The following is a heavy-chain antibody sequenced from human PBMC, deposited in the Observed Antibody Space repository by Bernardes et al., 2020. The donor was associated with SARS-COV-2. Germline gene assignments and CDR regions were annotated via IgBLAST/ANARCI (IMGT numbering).Heavy chain of an antibody. CDR3: ARDLTRQPYYYYYMDV. CDR2: IYTSGST. J-gene: IGHJ6*03. Sequence: SETLSLTCTVSGGSISSYYWSWIRQPAGKGLEWIGRIYTSGSTNYNPSLKSRVTMSVDTSKNQFSLKLSSVTAADTAVYYCARDLTRQPYYYYYMDVWGKGTTVTVSS. D-gene: IGHD1-1*01. V-gene: IGHV4-4*07. CDR1: GGSISSYY.